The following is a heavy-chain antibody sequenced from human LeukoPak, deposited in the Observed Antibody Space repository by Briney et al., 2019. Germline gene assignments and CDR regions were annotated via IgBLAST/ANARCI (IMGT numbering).Heavy chain of an antibody. D-gene: IGHD6-13*01. CDR3: ARWGIAAAGKDY. J-gene: IGHJ4*02. V-gene: IGHV3-23*01. CDR1: GFTFSSYA. Sequence: PGGSLRLSCAASGFTFSSYAMSWVRQAPGKGLEWVSGLSGSGGSTYYADSVKGRFTISRDNSKNTLYLQMNSLRAEDTAVYYCARWGIAAAGKDYWGQGTLVTVSS. CDR2: LSGSGGST.